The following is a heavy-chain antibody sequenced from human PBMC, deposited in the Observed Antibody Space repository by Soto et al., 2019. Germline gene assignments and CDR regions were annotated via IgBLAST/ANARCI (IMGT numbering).Heavy chain of an antibody. CDR3: ARVSSYCSSTSCYYFDY. V-gene: IGHV1-46*03. J-gene: IGHJ4*02. Sequence: ASVKVSCKASGYTFTSYYIHWGRQAPGQGLEWMGIINPSGGSTSYAQKFQGRVTMTRDTSTSTVYMELSSLRSEDTAVYYCARVSSYCSSTSCYYFDYWGQGTLVTVSS. CDR1: GYTFTSYY. D-gene: IGHD2-2*01. CDR2: INPSGGST.